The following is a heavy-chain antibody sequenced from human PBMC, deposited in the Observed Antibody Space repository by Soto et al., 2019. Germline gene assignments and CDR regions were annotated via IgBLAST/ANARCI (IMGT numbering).Heavy chain of an antibody. V-gene: IGHV3-23*01. Sequence: SGFTFSSYAMSWVRQAPGKGLEWVSAISGSGGSTYYADSVKGRFTISRDNSKNTLYLQMNSLRAEGTAVYYCAKGGGAFDIWGQGTMVTVSS. J-gene: IGHJ3*02. CDR3: AKGGGAFDI. CDR1: GFTFSSYA. D-gene: IGHD3-16*01. CDR2: ISGSGGST.